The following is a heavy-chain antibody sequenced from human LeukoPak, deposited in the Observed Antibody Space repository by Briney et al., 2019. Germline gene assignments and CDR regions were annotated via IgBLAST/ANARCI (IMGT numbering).Heavy chain of an antibody. CDR2: INWNGGST. Sequence: GGSLRLSCAASGFIFDDYGMSWVRQAPGKGLEWVSGINWNGGSTGYADSVKGRFTISRDNAKNSLYLQMNSLRAEDTALYYCARAGYCSGGSCYYDYWGQGTLVTVSS. V-gene: IGHV3-20*04. CDR3: ARAGYCSGGSCYYDY. J-gene: IGHJ4*02. D-gene: IGHD2-15*01. CDR1: GFIFDDYG.